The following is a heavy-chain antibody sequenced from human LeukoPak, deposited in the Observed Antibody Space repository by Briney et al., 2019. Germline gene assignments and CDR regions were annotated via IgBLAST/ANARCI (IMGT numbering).Heavy chain of an antibody. CDR1: GGSFSGYY. CDR3: ARGRGGILTGYYIS. Sequence: SDTLSLTCAVYGGSFSGYYWSWIRQPPGKGLEWIGEINHSGSTNYNPSLKSRVTISVDTSKNQFSLKLSSVTAADTAVYYCARGRGGILTGYYISWGQGTLVTVSS. V-gene: IGHV4-34*01. J-gene: IGHJ4*02. CDR2: INHSGST. D-gene: IGHD3-9*01.